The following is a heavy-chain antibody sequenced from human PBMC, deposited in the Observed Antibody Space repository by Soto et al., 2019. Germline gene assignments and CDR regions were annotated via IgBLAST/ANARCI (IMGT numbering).Heavy chain of an antibody. CDR1: GGSISSSNW. J-gene: IGHJ4*02. D-gene: IGHD1-26*01. CDR2: IYHSGST. V-gene: IGHV4-4*02. Sequence: SETLSLTCAVSGGSISSSNWWSWVRQPPGKGLEWIGEIYHSGSTNYNPSLKSRVTISVDKSKNQFSLKLSSVTAADTAVYYCARLPAKWEPAYYFDYWGQGTLVTVSS. CDR3: ARLPAKWEPAYYFDY.